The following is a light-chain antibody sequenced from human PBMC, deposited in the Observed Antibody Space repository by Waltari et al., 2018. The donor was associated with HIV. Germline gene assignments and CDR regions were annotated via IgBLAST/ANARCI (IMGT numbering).Light chain of an antibody. CDR1: TSDVGGYDY. V-gene: IGLV2-14*01. Sequence: QSALTQPASVSGSPGPSITISCTGTTSDVGGYDYVSWYQQHPGKAPKLMIFEVTYRPSGVSHRFSGSKSGNTASLTISGLQAEDEADYYCTSYRSGSTLVVGGGTKVTVL. J-gene: IGLJ2*01. CDR3: TSYRSGSTLV. CDR2: EVT.